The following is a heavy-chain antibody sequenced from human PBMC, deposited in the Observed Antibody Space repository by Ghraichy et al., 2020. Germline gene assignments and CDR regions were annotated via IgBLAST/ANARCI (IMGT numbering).Heavy chain of an antibody. CDR3: ARPLTGYPPHYYGMDV. V-gene: IGHV1-69*13. Sequence: SVKVSCKASGGTFSSYAISWVRQAPGQGLEWMGGIIPIFGTANYAQKFQGRVTITADESTSTAYMELSSLRSEDTAVYYCARPLTGYPPHYYGMDVWGQGTTVTVSS. CDR2: IIPIFGTA. D-gene: IGHD3-9*01. CDR1: GGTFSSYA. J-gene: IGHJ6*02.